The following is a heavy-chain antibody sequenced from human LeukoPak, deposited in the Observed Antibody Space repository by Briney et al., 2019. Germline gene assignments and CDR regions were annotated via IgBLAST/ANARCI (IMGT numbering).Heavy chain of an antibody. D-gene: IGHD3-10*01. CDR2: INHSGST. V-gene: IGHV4-34*01. Sequence: SETLSLTCAVYGGSFSGYYWSWIRHPPGKGLEWIGEINHSGSTNYNPSLKSRVTISVDTSKNQFSLKLSSVTAADTAVYYCAVSLNPQFAYYYGMDVWGQGTTVTVSS. J-gene: IGHJ6*02. CDR3: AVSLNPQFAYYYGMDV. CDR1: GGSFSGYY.